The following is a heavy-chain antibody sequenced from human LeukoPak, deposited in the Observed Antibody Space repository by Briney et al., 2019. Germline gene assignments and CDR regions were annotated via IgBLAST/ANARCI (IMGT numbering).Heavy chain of an antibody. J-gene: IGHJ4*02. CDR3: TRANCVNGVCYHFDY. V-gene: IGHV3-49*04. Sequence: GGSLRLSCTASGFTFGDYAMSWVRQAPGKGLEWVGFITKKGFGGTTEHAASVKDRFTISRDDSKSIAYLQMNSLKTEDTAVYYCTRANCVNGVCYHFDYWGQGTLVTVSS. CDR1: GFTFGDYA. CDR2: ITKKGFGGTT. D-gene: IGHD2-8*01.